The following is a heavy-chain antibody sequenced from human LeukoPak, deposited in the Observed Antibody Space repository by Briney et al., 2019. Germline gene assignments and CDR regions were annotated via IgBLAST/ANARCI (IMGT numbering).Heavy chain of an antibody. V-gene: IGHV1-18*01. D-gene: IGHD3-22*01. Sequence: ASVKVSCKASGYTFTSYGISWERQAPGQGREWMGWISAYNGNTHYAHKLQGRLTMTTDTSTRTLYMELRRLRSDDTAVYYCARGSPPRRNYDSRGYYSYYFDYWGQGTLVTVSS. J-gene: IGHJ4*02. CDR2: ISAYNGNT. CDR1: GYTFTSYG. CDR3: ARGSPPRRNYDSRGYYSYYFDY.